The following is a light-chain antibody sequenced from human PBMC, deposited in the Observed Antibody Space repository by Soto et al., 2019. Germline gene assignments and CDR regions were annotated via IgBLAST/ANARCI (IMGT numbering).Light chain of an antibody. CDR1: QSISMW. V-gene: IGKV1-5*03. CDR2: KAS. Sequence: DIQMTQSPSTLSASVGDRVTITCRASQSISMWLAWYQQKPGKAPKLLIYKASSLESGVPSRFSGSGFGTEFTLTISSLQPDDFGTYYCQQFNSYPLTFGGGTKVEIK. CDR3: QQFNSYPLT. J-gene: IGKJ4*01.